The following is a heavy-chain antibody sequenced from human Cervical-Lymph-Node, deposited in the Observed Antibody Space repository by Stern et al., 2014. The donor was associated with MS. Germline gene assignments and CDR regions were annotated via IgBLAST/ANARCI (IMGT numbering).Heavy chain of an antibody. Sequence: VQLVESGAEVKKPGSSVKVSCKASGGTFSSYAISWVRQAPGQGLEWMGGIIPIFGTANYAQKFQGRVTITADESTSTAYMELSSLRSEEPAGDYCASLTPIKNWGQGTLVTVSS. CDR3: ASLTPIKN. CDR1: GGTFSSYA. J-gene: IGHJ4*02. CDR2: IIPIFGTA. D-gene: IGHD1-14*01. V-gene: IGHV1-69*01.